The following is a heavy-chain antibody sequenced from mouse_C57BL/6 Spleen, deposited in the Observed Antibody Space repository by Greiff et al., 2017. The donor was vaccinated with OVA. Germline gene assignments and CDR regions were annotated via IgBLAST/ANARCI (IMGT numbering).Heavy chain of an antibody. V-gene: IGHV1-26*01. J-gene: IGHJ4*01. CDR1: GYTFTDYY. Sequence: EVKLQQSGPELVKPGASVKISCKASGYTFTDYYMNWVKQSHGKSLEWIGDINPNNGGTSYNQKFKGKATLTVDKSSSTAYMELRSLTSEDSAVYYCARLLRYAMDYWGQGTSVTVSS. D-gene: IGHD1-1*01. CDR2: INPNNGGT. CDR3: ARLLRYAMDY.